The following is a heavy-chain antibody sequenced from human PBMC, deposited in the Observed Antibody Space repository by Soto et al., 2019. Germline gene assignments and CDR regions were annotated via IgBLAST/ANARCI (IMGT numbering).Heavy chain of an antibody. CDR2: FDPEDGET. CDR3: ALSTHAAYARWYDP. D-gene: IGHD2-15*01. V-gene: IGHV1-24*01. CDR1: GYTLTELS. Sequence: ASVKVSCKVSGYTLTELSMHWVRQAPGKGREWMGGFDPEDGETIYAQKFQGRVTMTEDTSTATAYMELSRPSSADTAVYYSALSTHAAYARWYDPWAQGTLVPVSS. J-gene: IGHJ5*02.